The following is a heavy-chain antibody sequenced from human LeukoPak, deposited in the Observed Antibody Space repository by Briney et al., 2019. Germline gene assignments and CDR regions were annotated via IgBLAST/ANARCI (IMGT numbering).Heavy chain of an antibody. CDR1: GYRLSSYW. D-gene: IGHD3-9*01. Sequence: GESLKISCKASGYRLSSYWIGWVRQTAGKGLEWMGSIYVGDSDTKYSPSFQGQVTISVDESITIAYLQWSSLKASDTAVYYCVRGASEIGTYNILTGYYYDYFDSWGQGTLVTVSS. CDR2: IYVGDSDT. V-gene: IGHV5-51*01. J-gene: IGHJ4*02. CDR3: VRGASEIGTYNILTGYYYDYFDS.